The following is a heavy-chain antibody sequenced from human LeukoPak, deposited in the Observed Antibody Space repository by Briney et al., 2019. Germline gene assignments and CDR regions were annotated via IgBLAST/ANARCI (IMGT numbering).Heavy chain of an antibody. V-gene: IGHV1-46*01. CDR2: INPSGVST. J-gene: IGHJ4*02. CDR1: GYTYTSNY. Sequence: VASVKVSCKASGYTYTSNYMHWVRQGPGQGLEWMGVINPSGVSTTYAQKFQGRVTVTRDTSTSTLELSSLRSEDTAVYYCASAYNWNDGLDYWGQGTLVTVSS. CDR3: ASAYNWNDGLDY. D-gene: IGHD1-20*01.